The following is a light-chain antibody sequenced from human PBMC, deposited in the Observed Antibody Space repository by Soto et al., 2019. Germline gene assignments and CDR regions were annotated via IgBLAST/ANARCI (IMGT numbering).Light chain of an antibody. CDR1: QSVNRRD. J-gene: IGKJ2*01. CDR3: QQYGTSPYT. V-gene: IGKV3-20*01. Sequence: DIVLTQSPGTLSLSPGERATLSCRASQSVNRRDLAWYQQKPGQAPRLLIYGASTRAIGIPDRFSDSGSGTDFTLTISRLEPEDFAVYYCQQYGTSPYTFGQGTKLEIK. CDR2: GAS.